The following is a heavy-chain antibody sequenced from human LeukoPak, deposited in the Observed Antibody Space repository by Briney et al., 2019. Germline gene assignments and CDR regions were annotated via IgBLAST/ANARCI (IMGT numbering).Heavy chain of an antibody. CDR2: IYYSGST. CDR3: ARDLSWLVFDY. CDR1: GGSISSYY. J-gene: IGHJ4*02. V-gene: IGHV4-59*01. Sequence: PSETLSLTCTVSGGSISSYYWSWIRRPPGKGLEWIEYIYYSGSTNYNPSLKSRVTISVDTSKNQFSLKLSSVTAADTAVYYCARDLSWLVFDYWGQGTLVTVSS. D-gene: IGHD6-19*01.